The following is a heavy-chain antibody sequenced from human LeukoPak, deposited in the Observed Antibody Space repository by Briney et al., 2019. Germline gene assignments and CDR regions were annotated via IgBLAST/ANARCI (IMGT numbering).Heavy chain of an antibody. CDR3: GIGPPGYYFDD. V-gene: IGHV1-69*13. J-gene: IGHJ4*02. D-gene: IGHD3-22*01. Sequence: ASVKVSCKASGGTFSSYAISWVRQAPGQGLEWMGGIIPIFGTANYAQKFLGIVTITADESTSTAYMELSSLRSEDTSVYYCGIGPPGYYFDDWGQGTLVTVSS. CDR2: IIPIFGTA. CDR1: GGTFSSYA.